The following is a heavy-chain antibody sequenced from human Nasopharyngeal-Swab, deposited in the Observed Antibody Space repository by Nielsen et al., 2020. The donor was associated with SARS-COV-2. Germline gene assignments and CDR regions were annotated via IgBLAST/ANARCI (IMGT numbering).Heavy chain of an antibody. D-gene: IGHD4-17*01. Sequence: WIRQPPGKGLEWVSSISGSGGDTYYTDSVKGRFTVSRDSSRSTLYLQMNSLRAEDTAVYYCAKDSGDYVHYYYGMDVWGQGTTVTVSS. V-gene: IGHV3-23*01. CDR2: ISGSGGDT. J-gene: IGHJ6*02. CDR3: AKDSGDYVHYYYGMDV.